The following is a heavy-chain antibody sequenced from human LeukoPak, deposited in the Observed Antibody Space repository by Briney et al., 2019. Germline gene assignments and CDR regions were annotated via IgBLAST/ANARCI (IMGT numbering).Heavy chain of an antibody. J-gene: IGHJ5*02. CDR2: ISYDGSNK. V-gene: IGHV3-30*04. Sequence: GRSLRLSCAASGFTFSSYAMHWVRQAPGKGLEWVAVISYDGSNKYYADSVKGRFTISRDNAKNSLYLQMNSLRAEDTAVYYCARDAVGSLPRFDPWGQGTLVTVSS. D-gene: IGHD1-26*01. CDR1: GFTFSSYA. CDR3: ARDAVGSLPRFDP.